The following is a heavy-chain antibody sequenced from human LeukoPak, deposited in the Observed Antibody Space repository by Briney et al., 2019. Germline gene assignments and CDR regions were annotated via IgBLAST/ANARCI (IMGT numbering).Heavy chain of an antibody. Sequence: PSETLSLTCTVSGGSVNSGSYYWSWIRQPPGKGLEWIGYIYYSGSTNYNPSLKSRVTISVDTSKNQFSLKLSSVTAADTAVYYCARNPLETGWFDPWGQGTLVTVSS. D-gene: IGHD5-24*01. CDR1: GGSVNSGSYY. CDR2: IYYSGST. V-gene: IGHV4-61*01. J-gene: IGHJ5*02. CDR3: ARNPLETGWFDP.